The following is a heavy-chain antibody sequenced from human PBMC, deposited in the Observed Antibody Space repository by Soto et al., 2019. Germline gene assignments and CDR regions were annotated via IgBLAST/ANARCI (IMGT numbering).Heavy chain of an antibody. V-gene: IGHV3-73*01. CDR1: GFSFSGSA. J-gene: IGHJ4*02. CDR2: IRAKSNKYAT. D-gene: IGHD1-26*01. Sequence: GSLRLSCAASGFSFSGSAIHWVRQASRKGLEWVGRIRAKSNKYATLYAESLKGRFTISRDDSQSTAYLEMNSLKTEDTAVYYCNSGSYYSSIWGQGTLVTVSS. CDR3: NSGSYYSSI.